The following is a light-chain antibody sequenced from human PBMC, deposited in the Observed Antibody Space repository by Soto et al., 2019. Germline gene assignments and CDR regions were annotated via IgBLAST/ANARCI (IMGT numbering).Light chain of an antibody. CDR1: QSITTL. V-gene: IGKV1-5*03. Sequence: DIQMTQSPSTLSASVGDRVAITFRASQSITTLLAWYQQKPGKAPKLLIYEASSLEGGVPSRFSGSGSVTEFTLTISSLQPDDFATYYCQQYYRSPWTFGQGTKVEIK. CDR2: EAS. CDR3: QQYYRSPWT. J-gene: IGKJ1*01.